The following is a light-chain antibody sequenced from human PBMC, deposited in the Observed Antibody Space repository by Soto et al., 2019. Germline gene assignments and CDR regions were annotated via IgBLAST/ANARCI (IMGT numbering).Light chain of an antibody. J-gene: IGKJ1*01. V-gene: IGKV1-5*01. CDR3: QQYNSYSWP. CDR2: DAS. CDR1: QSISSW. Sequence: DIKMTQSPSTLSATAGDRVTITCRASQSISSWLAWYQHKPGKAPKLLIYDASNLDSGVPSRFSGSGSGTDFTFTISSLQPEDIAPYYCQQYNSYSWPFGQGTKVDIK.